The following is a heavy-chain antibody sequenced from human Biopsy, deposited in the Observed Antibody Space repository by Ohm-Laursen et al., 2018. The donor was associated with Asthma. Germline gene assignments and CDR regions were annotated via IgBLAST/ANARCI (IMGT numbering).Heavy chain of an antibody. CDR2: IYYSGTT. CDR3: VRGSSSWHHGPFHYYYGLDV. J-gene: IGHJ6*02. V-gene: IGHV4-39*01. D-gene: IGHD6-13*01. Sequence: GTLSLTCSLSSGSGGYMRSGNYYWGWIRQPPGQGLEWIGSIYYSGTTYYNPSLGSRVTVSADTPKNQFSQKLTSVTAADTAVYYCVRGSSSWHHGPFHYYYGLDVWGQGTTATVSS. CDR1: SGSGGYMRSGNYY.